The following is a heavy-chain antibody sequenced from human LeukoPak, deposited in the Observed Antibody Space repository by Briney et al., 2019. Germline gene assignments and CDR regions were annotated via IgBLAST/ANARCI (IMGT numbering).Heavy chain of an antibody. Sequence: PGGSLRLSCAASGFTFTGYGMHWVRQAPGKGLEWVAFIHYDGSNKYYADSVKGRFTISRDNSKSTLYLQMNSLRAEDTAVYYCARGTYSSRQGTSDCWGQGTLVTVSS. CDR3: ARGTYSSRQGTSDC. V-gene: IGHV3-30*02. CDR1: GFTFTGYG. J-gene: IGHJ4*02. D-gene: IGHD6-13*01. CDR2: IHYDGSNK.